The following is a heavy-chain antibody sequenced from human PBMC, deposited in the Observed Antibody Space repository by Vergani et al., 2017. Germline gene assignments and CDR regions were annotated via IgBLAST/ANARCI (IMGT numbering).Heavy chain of an antibody. Sequence: QVQLVQSGAEVKKPGSSVKVSCKASGGTFSSYAISWVRQAPGQGLEWMGGIIPIFGTANYAQKFQGRVTITADESTRTAYMELSSLRSEDTAVYYCARDEVGYQETGYFDYWGQGTLVTVSS. CDR2: IIPIFGTA. D-gene: IGHD6-13*01. CDR1: GGTFSSYA. J-gene: IGHJ4*02. V-gene: IGHV1-69*01. CDR3: ARDEVGYQETGYFDY.